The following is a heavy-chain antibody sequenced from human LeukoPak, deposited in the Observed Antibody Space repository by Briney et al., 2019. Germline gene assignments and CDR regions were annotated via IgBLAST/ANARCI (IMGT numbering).Heavy chain of an antibody. D-gene: IGHD7-27*01. V-gene: IGHV4-39*01. Sequence: PSETLSLTCTVSGGSISSSSYYWGWIRQPPGKGLEWIGSIYYSGSTYYNPSLKSRVTISVDTSKNQFSLKLSSVTAADTAAYYCARHLQSGDLPSWYYYMDVWGKGTTVTVSS. CDR2: IYYSGST. J-gene: IGHJ6*03. CDR1: GGSISSSSYY. CDR3: ARHLQSGDLPSWYYYMDV.